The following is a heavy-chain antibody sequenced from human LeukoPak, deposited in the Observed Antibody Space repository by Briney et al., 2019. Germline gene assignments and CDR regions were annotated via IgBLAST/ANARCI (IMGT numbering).Heavy chain of an antibody. Sequence: GGSLRLSCTASGFIFRDYAMGWVRQAPGKGLEWVGFIRSKTYGGTTEYAASVKGRFTISRDDSKSIAYLQMNSLKTEDTAVYYCTRDRAHYGYEKYFFDYWGQGTLVTVSS. CDR2: IRSKTYGGTT. J-gene: IGHJ4*02. V-gene: IGHV3-49*04. CDR3: TRDRAHYGYEKYFFDY. D-gene: IGHD5-12*01. CDR1: GFIFRDYA.